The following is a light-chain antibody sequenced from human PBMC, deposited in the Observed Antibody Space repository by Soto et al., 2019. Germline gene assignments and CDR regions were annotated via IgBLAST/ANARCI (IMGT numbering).Light chain of an antibody. CDR3: CSYADTSTLFV. V-gene: IGLV2-23*01. CDR1: SSDVGSYNL. CDR2: EGT. J-gene: IGLJ1*01. Sequence: QSALTQPASVSGSPGQSITSSCTGTSSDVGSYNLVSWYQQHPGKAPKLMIYEGTKRPSGVSNRFSGSKSGNTASLTISGLQAEDEADYYCCSYADTSTLFVFGTGTKLTVL.